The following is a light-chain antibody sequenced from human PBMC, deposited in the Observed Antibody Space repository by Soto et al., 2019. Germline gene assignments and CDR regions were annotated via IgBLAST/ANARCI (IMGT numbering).Light chain of an antibody. V-gene: IGKV3-20*01. CDR1: QSFGSRF. CDR3: QQYGSSPLI. CDR2: GGS. J-gene: IGKJ3*01. Sequence: IRLTQSADIMYLSAGERASVSCWASQSFGSRFLAWSELKPGQAPWLVICGGSSRATGIPDRVSGMWSGVGFTLTISRLEPEDLAVYYFQQYGSSPLIVGPGTKVDIK.